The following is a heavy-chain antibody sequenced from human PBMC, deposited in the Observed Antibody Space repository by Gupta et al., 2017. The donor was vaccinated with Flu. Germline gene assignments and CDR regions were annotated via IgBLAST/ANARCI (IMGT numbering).Heavy chain of an antibody. Sequence: QLQLQESGPGLVKPSETLSLTCSVSGGSVSSSSHFWGWIRQSPRKGLEWIGSLYYTGSTYYNPSRESRVAISVDTSKNQVSLRLSSVTAADTAVYYCVRHGEVAAAIGFYFDFWGRGNLITVSS. D-gene: IGHD2-15*01. CDR3: VRHGEVAAAIGFYFDF. V-gene: IGHV4-39*01. CDR1: GGSVSSSSHF. CDR2: LYYTGST. J-gene: IGHJ4*02.